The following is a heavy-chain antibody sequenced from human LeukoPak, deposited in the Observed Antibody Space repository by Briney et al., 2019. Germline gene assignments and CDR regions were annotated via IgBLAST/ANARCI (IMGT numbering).Heavy chain of an antibody. CDR3: ARGEVAVAGTRRRRSQYYFDY. J-gene: IGHJ4*02. CDR2: INAGDGST. D-gene: IGHD6-19*01. Sequence: ASVKVSCKASGYTFAKYAIHWVRQAPGQRLEWMGWINAGDGSTRYSQKFHGGVTITRDTSASTAYMELRSLRSDDTAVYYCARGEVAVAGTRRRRSQYYFDYWGQGTLVTVSS. CDR1: GYTFAKYA. V-gene: IGHV1-3*01.